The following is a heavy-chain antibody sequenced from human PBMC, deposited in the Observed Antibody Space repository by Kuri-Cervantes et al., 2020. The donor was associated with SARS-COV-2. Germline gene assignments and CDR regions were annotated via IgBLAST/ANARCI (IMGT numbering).Heavy chain of an antibody. D-gene: IGHD4-11*01. Sequence: ASVKVSCKASGYTFTSYDINWVRQATGQGLEWMGWMNPNSGNTGYAQKFQGRVTMTRNTSISTAYMELSSLSSEDTAVYYCSTHGDPSAYNNYGAARWYYGMDVWGQGTTVTVSS. CDR2: MNPNSGNT. V-gene: IGHV1-8*01. CDR3: STHGDPSAYNNYGAARWYYGMDV. CDR1: GYTFTSYD. J-gene: IGHJ6*02.